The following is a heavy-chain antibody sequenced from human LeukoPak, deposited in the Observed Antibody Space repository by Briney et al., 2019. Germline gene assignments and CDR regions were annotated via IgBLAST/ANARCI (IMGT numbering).Heavy chain of an antibody. CDR2: INHSGST. CDR1: GGSFSGYY. V-gene: IGHV4-34*01. Sequence: SETLSLTCAVYGGSFSGYYWSWIRQPPGKGPEWIGEINHSGSTNYNPSLKSRVTISVDTSKNQFSLKLSSVTAADTAVYYCASGKGGSGSYWAFDYWGQGTLVTVSS. J-gene: IGHJ4*02. CDR3: ASGKGGSGSYWAFDY. D-gene: IGHD3-10*01.